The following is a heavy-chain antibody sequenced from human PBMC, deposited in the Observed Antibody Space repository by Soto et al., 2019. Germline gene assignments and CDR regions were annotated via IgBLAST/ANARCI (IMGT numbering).Heavy chain of an antibody. Sequence: QAQLVQSGAEVRKPGASVEISCKASGYTFTSKNIHWVRQAPGPGLEWMGTINASGGGTDYSQRFQGRVSMTRDKSASTVFLELTSLRSEDTAVYYCARNSGSAGGLDVWGQGTTVIVTS. V-gene: IGHV1-46*01. J-gene: IGHJ6*02. CDR3: ARNSGSAGGLDV. CDR2: INASGGGT. CDR1: GYTFTSKN. D-gene: IGHD1-26*01.